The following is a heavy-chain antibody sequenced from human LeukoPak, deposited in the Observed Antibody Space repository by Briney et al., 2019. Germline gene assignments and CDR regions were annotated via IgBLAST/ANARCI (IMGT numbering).Heavy chain of an antibody. CDR3: ARGYDILTGPTPYYYGMDV. CDR2: IYYSGST. V-gene: IGHV4-31*03. J-gene: IGHJ6*02. D-gene: IGHD3-9*01. Sequence: NPSETLSLTCTVSGGSISSGGYYWSWIRQPPGKGLEWIGYIYYSGSTYYNPSLKSRVTISVDTSKNQFSLKLSSVTAADTAVYYCARGYDILTGPTPYYYGMDVWGQGTTVTVSS. CDR1: GGSISSGGYY.